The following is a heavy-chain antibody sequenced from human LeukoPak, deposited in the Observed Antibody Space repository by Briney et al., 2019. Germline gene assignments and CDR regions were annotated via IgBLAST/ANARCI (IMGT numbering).Heavy chain of an antibody. Sequence: GGSLRLSCAASGFTFNSYSMNWVRQAPGKGLEWVSSISDSSSYTYYADSVKGRFTFSRDNSKNTLFLQMNSLRAEDTAVYYCAKDSAFGGEDSWGQGTLVTVSS. D-gene: IGHD3-16*01. CDR1: GFTFNSYS. J-gene: IGHJ4*02. CDR2: ISDSSSYT. V-gene: IGHV3-21*04. CDR3: AKDSAFGGEDS.